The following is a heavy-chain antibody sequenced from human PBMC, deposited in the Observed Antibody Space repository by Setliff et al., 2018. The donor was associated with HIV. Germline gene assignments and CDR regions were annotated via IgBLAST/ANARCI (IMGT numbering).Heavy chain of an antibody. CDR3: ARAYRGDSHDDRWDFCYH. CDR1: GGSISRSSHY. CDR2: VYHSGST. D-gene: IGHD5-18*01. Sequence: SETLSLTCSVSGGSISRSSHYWGWIRQPPGKGLEWIGNVYHSGSTDYNPSLRTRLSISIDTARSQFSLQMKSVTAADTAIYYCARAYRGDSHDDRWDFCYHWGQGSLVTVSS. J-gene: IGHJ5*02. V-gene: IGHV4-39*01.